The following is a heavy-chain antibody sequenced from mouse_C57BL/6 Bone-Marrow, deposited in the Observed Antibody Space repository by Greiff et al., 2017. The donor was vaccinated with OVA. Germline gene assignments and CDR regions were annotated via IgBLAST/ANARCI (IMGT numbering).Heavy chain of an antibody. V-gene: IGHV5-12*01. CDR2: ISNGGGST. CDR1: GFTFSDYY. D-gene: IGHD1-1*01. J-gene: IGHJ4*01. CDR3: ARQYGRGAMDY. Sequence: EVKLEESGGGLVQPGGSLKLSCAASGFTFSDYYMYWVRQTPEKRLEWVAYISNGGGSTYYPDTVKGRFTISRDNAKNTLYLQMSRLKSEDTAMYYCARQYGRGAMDYWGQGTSVTVSS.